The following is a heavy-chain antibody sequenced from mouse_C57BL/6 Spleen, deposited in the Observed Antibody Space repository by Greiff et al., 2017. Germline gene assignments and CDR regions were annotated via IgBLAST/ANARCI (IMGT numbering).Heavy chain of an antibody. Sequence: VQLQQPGAELVKPGASVKMSCKASGYTFTSYWITWVKQRPGQGLEWIGDMYPGSGSTNYNEKFKSKATLTVDTSSSTAYMQLSSLTSEDSAVYYCARSWPRYFDVWGTGTTVTVSS. J-gene: IGHJ1*03. V-gene: IGHV1-55*01. CDR3: ARSWPRYFDV. CDR2: MYPGSGST. CDR1: GYTFTSYW.